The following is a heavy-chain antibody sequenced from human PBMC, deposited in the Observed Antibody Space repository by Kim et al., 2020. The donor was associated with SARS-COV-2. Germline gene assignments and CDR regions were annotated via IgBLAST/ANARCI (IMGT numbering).Heavy chain of an antibody. CDR1: GYTFSNYA. CDR2: ISGLNGQT. D-gene: IGHD2-21*01. V-gene: IGHV1-3*01. CDR3: ARDLFHPGFDY. Sequence: ASVKVSCKASGYTFSNYALQWVRQAPGQSLEWMEWISGLNGQTKYSQKFQGRVTITSDTDASTAFMEVSSLRSEDTAVYYCARDLFHPGFDYWGQGTLVTVSS. J-gene: IGHJ4*02.